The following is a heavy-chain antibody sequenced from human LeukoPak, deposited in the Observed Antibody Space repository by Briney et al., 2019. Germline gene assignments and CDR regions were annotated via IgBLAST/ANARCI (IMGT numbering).Heavy chain of an antibody. Sequence: SQTLSLTCTVSGCSISSGSYYWSWIRQPAGKGLEWIGRIYTAGSTNYNPSLKSRVTISVDTSTNQFSLKLSSVTAADTAVYYCARTIGRIWSNYVYWGQGTLVTVSS. V-gene: IGHV4-61*02. J-gene: IGHJ4*02. CDR3: ARTIGRIWSNYVY. CDR1: GCSISSGSYY. D-gene: IGHD4-11*01. CDR2: IYTAGST.